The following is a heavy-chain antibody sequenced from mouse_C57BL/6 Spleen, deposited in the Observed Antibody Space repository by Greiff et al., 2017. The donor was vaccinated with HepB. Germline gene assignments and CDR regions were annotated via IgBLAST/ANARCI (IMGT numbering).Heavy chain of an antibody. CDR2: IYPGSGST. J-gene: IGHJ2*01. CDR1: GYTFTSYW. D-gene: IGHD2-3*01. Sequence: VQLQQPGAELVKPGASVKMSCKASGYTFTSYWITWVKQRPGQGLEWIGDIYPGSGSTNYNEKFKSKATLTVDTSSSTAYMQLSSLTSEDSAVYYCAREFDGYPYYFDYWGQGTTLTVSS. V-gene: IGHV1-55*01. CDR3: AREFDGYPYYFDY.